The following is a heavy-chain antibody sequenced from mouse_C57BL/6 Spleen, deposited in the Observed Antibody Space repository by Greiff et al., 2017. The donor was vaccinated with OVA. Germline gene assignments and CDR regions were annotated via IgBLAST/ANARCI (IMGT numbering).Heavy chain of an antibody. J-gene: IGHJ1*03. V-gene: IGHV1-72*01. CDR1: GYTFTSYW. Sequence: QVQLQQPGAELVKPGASVKLSCKASGYTFTSYWMHWVKQRPGRGLEWIGRIDPNSGGTKYNEKFKSKATLTVDKPSSTAYMQLSSLTSEDSAVYYCARDRDYDYGEGYWYFDVWGTGTTVTVSS. CDR3: ARDRDYDYGEGYWYFDV. CDR2: IDPNSGGT. D-gene: IGHD2-4*01.